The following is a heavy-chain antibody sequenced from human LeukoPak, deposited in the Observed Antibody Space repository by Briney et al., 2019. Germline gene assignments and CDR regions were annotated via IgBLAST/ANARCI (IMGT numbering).Heavy chain of an antibody. Sequence: GGSLRLSCAASGFTFSSHSMNWVRQAPGKGLEWVSYISSSSSTIYYADSVKGRFTISRDNAKNSLYLQMNSLRAEDTAVYYCAGEARWWGPQDFQHWGQGTLVTVSS. V-gene: IGHV3-48*01. D-gene: IGHD2-15*01. J-gene: IGHJ1*01. CDR1: GFTFSSHS. CDR2: ISSSSSTI. CDR3: AGEARWWGPQDFQH.